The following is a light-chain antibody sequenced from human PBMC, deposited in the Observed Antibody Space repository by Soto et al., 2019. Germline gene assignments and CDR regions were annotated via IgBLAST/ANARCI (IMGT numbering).Light chain of an antibody. CDR1: SSNIGAGYD. CDR2: GNS. CDR3: HSYDSSLSGSV. J-gene: IGLJ3*02. Sequence: QSALTQPPSVSGAPGQRVTISCTGCSSNIGAGYDVHWYQQLPGTVPKLLIYGNSNRPSGVPDRFSGSKSGTSASLAITWLQDEDEADYYCHSYDSSLSGSVFGGGTKLTVL. V-gene: IGLV1-40*01.